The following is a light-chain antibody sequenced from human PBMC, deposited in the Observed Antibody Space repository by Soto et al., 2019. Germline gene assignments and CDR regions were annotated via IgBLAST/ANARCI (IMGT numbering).Light chain of an antibody. J-gene: IGKJ1*01. CDR2: AAS. V-gene: IGKV1-27*01. Sequence: DIQMTQSPSSLSASVGDRVTITCRASQGISDYLAWYQQKPGRVPKVLIYAASTLQSGVPSRFSGSGSGTDFTLTISSLQPDDFATYYCQQYRGYWTFGQGTKVDIK. CDR3: QQYRGYWT. CDR1: QGISDY.